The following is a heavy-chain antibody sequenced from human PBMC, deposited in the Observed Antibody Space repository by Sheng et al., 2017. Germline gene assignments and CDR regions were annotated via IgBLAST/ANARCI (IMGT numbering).Heavy chain of an antibody. CDR3: AGGGNRAAIRWCDP. D-gene: IGHD2-2*01. CDR2: ITGSGVGT. CDR1: GFTFTTYA. Sequence: EVQLVESGGGLVQPGGSLRLSCVASGFTFTTYAMSWVRQAPGKGLEWVSAITGSGVGTYYADSVKGRFTISRDNSKNTLYLQMNSLRAEDTAVYYCAGGGNRAAIRWCDPWGQGTLVT. V-gene: IGHV3-23*04. J-gene: IGHJ5*02.